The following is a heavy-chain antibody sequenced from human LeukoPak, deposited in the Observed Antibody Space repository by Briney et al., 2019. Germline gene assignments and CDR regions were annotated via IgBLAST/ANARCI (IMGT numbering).Heavy chain of an antibody. V-gene: IGHV1-46*01. J-gene: IGHJ5*02. CDR2: INPSGGST. D-gene: IGHD2-2*01. Sequence: GALVKVSCKASGYTFTSYYMHWVRQAPGQGLEWMGIINPSGGSTSYAQKFQGRVTMTRDMSTSTVYMELSSLRSEDTAVYYCAREEQPIVVVPAAQYNWFDPWGQGTLVTVSS. CDR1: GYTFTSYY. CDR3: AREEQPIVVVPAAQYNWFDP.